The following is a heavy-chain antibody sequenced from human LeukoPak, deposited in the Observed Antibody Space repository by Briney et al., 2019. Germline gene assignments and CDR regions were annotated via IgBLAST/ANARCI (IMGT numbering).Heavy chain of an antibody. CDR3: ARVGAVAGPQYFQH. D-gene: IGHD6-19*01. CDR2: ISAYNGNT. V-gene: IGHV1-18*01. Sequence: ASVKVSCKASGYTFTSYGISWVRQAPGQGLEWMGWISAYNGNTNYAQKLQGRVTMTTDTSTSTAYMELRSLGSDDTAVYYCARVGAVAGPQYFQHWGQGTLVTVSS. CDR1: GYTFTSYG. J-gene: IGHJ1*01.